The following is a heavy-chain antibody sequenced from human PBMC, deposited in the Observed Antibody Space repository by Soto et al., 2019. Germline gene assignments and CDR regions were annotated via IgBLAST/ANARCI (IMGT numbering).Heavy chain of an antibody. CDR2: IWYDGSNK. CDR1: GFTFSSYG. J-gene: IGHJ4*02. D-gene: IGHD1-26*01. CDR3: ARESGSYAYFDY. V-gene: IGHV3-33*01. Sequence: QVQLVESGGGVVQPGRSLRLSCAASGFTFSSYGIHWVRQAPGKGLEWVAVIWYDGSNKYYADSVKGRFTISRDNSKNTLYLQMNSLRAEDTAVYYCARESGSYAYFDYWGQGTLVTVSS.